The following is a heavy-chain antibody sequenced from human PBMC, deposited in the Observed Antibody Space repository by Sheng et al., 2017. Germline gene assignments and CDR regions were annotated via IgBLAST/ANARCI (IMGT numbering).Heavy chain of an antibody. CDR2: ISGSGGSA. V-gene: IGHV3-23*04. J-gene: IGHJ3*02. CDR1: QFTFGTYA. D-gene: IGHD4-17*01. CDR3: AKLGKSVSYGDYRFPFDI. Sequence: EMQLVESGGALVQTGGSLRLSCVSSQFTFGTYAMSWVRQAPGKGLEWVSAISGSGGSANYADSVKGRFSLSRDNSKNTLYLQMNSLRAEDTAVYYCAKLGKSVSYGDYRFPFDIWGQGTMVAV.